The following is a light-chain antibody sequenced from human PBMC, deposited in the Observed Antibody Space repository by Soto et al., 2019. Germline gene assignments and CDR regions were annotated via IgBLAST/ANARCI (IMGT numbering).Light chain of an antibody. CDR3: QQSGSSPRT. V-gene: IGKV3-20*01. CDR1: QSVSSNY. CDR2: DAS. J-gene: IGKJ1*01. Sequence: EIVLTQSPGTLSLSPGERATLSCRASQSVSSNYLAWYQQKPGQAPRLLIYDASSRATGIPDRFSGSGSGTDFTLTISRLEPEDFAVYYCQQSGSSPRTFGQGTEVDIK.